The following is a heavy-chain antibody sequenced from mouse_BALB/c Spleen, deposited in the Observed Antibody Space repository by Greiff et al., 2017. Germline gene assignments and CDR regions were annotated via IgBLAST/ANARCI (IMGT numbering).Heavy chain of an antibody. CDR3: ARGGDDGYSFDY. V-gene: IGHV1-7*01. Sequence: QVQLQQSGAELAKPGASVKMSCKASGYTFTSYWMHWVKQRPGQGLEWIGYINPSTGYTEYNQKFKDKATLTADKSSSTAYMQLSSLTSEDSAVYYCARGGDDGYSFDYWGQGTTLTVSS. CDR1: GYTFTSYW. D-gene: IGHD2-3*01. CDR2: INPSTGYT. J-gene: IGHJ2*01.